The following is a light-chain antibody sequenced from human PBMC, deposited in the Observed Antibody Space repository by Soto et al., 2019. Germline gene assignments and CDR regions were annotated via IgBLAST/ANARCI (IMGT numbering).Light chain of an antibody. CDR3: QQYNSYSLT. V-gene: IGKV1-5*01. CDR2: DAS. J-gene: IGKJ5*01. CDR1: QSISSW. Sequence: DVHMTQSPSTLSASVGYRFTITCRASQSISSWLAWYQQKPGKAPKLLIYDASSLESGVPSRFRGSGSGTEFTLTISSLQPDDFASYYCQQYNSYSLTFGQGTRLEIK.